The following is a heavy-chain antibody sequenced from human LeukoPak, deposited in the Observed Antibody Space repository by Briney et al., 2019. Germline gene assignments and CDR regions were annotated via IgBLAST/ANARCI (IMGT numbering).Heavy chain of an antibody. D-gene: IGHD2-8*01. V-gene: IGHV3-30*18. CDR1: GFTFSSYG. CDR2: ISYDGSNK. CDR3: AKGGCTNGVCYNDY. J-gene: IGHJ4*02. Sequence: GGSLRLSCAASGFTFSSYGMHWVRQAPGKGLEWVTVISYDGSNKYYADSVKGRFTISRDNSKNTLYLQMNSLRAEDTAVYYCAKGGCTNGVCYNDYWGQGTLVTVSS.